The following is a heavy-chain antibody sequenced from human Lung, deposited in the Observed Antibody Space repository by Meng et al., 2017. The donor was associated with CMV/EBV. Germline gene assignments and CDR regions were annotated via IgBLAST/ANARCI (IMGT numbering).Heavy chain of an antibody. J-gene: IGHJ4*02. Sequence: VVKLGCELKNPGASANVSCKVSGYTFPRYPMNWVRQAPGQGLEWMGWISTNTGNPTYAQGFTGRFVFSLDTSVSTAYLQISSLKAEDTAVYYCARDKIAVAGITGDYWGQGTLVTVSS. CDR1: GYTFPRYP. CDR3: ARDKIAVAGITGDY. CDR2: ISTNTGNP. V-gene: IGHV7-4-1*02. D-gene: IGHD6-19*01.